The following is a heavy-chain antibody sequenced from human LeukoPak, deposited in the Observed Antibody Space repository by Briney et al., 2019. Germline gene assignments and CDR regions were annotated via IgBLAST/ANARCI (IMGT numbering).Heavy chain of an antibody. CDR3: ARDSYSSSPGLYYYYYYYMDV. V-gene: IGHV3-30-3*01. Sequence: PGGSLRLSCAASGFTFSSYAMHWVRQAPGKGLEWVAVISYDGSNKYYADSVKGRFTISRDNSKNTLYLQMNSLRAEDTAVYYCARDSYSSSPGLYYYYYYYMDVWGKGTTVTVSS. D-gene: IGHD6-6*01. CDR2: ISYDGSNK. J-gene: IGHJ6*03. CDR1: GFTFSSYA.